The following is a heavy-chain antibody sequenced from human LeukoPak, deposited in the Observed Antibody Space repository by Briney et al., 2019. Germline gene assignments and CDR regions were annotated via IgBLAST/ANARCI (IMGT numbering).Heavy chain of an antibody. V-gene: IGHV3-30-3*01. CDR2: ISYDGSNK. CDR3: ARDQCSSTSCHPPYYYYGMDV. CDR1: GFTFSSYA. Sequence: GGSLRLSCAASGFTFSSYAMRWVRQAPGKGLEWVAVISYDGSNKYYADSVKGRFTISRDNSKNTLYLQMNSLRAEDTAVYYCARDQCSSTSCHPPYYYYGMDVWGQGTTVTVSS. D-gene: IGHD2-2*01. J-gene: IGHJ6*02.